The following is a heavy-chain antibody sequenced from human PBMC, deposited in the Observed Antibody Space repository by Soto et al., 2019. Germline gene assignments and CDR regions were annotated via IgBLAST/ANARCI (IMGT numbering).Heavy chain of an antibody. V-gene: IGHV4-31*03. CDR1: GGSISSGGYY. D-gene: IGHD2-15*01. J-gene: IGHJ6*03. CDR2: IYYSGST. Sequence: QVQLQESGPGLVKPSQTLSLTCTVSGGSISSGGYYWSWIRQHPGKGLEWIGYIYYSGSTYYNPSLKGRVTISVDTSKNQFSLKLSSVTAADTAVYYCARGVGCSGGSCYSSYYYYMDVWGKGTTVTVSS. CDR3: ARGVGCSGGSCYSSYYYYMDV.